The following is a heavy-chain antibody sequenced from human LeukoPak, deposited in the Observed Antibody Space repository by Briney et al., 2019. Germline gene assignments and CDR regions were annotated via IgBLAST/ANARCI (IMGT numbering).Heavy chain of an antibody. CDR2: IIPILGIA. D-gene: IGHD6-13*01. Sequence: SVKVSCKASGGTFSSYAISWVRQAPGQGLEWMGRIIPILGIANYAQKFQGRVTMTRDTSTSTVYMELSSLRSEDTAVYYCARDPRIAAAGTSQYFDYWGQGTLVTVSS. V-gene: IGHV1-69*04. CDR1: GGTFSSYA. J-gene: IGHJ4*02. CDR3: ARDPRIAAAGTSQYFDY.